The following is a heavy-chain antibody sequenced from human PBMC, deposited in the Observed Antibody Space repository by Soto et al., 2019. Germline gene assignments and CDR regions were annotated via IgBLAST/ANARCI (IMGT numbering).Heavy chain of an antibody. CDR1: GGTFSSYA. J-gene: IGHJ4*02. V-gene: IGHV1-69*01. D-gene: IGHD3-9*01. CDR2: IIPIFGTA. CDR3: ARDKFEGYFDWSPDYFDD. Sequence: SVKVSCKASGGTFSSYAISWVRQAPGQGLEWMGGIIPIFGTANYAQKFQGRVTITADESTSTAYMELSSLRSEDTAVYYCARDKFEGYFDWSPDYFDDRGQGALVTVS.